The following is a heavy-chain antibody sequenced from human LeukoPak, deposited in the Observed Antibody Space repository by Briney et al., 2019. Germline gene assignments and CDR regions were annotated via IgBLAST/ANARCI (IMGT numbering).Heavy chain of an antibody. CDR1: GGSISSYY. J-gene: IGHJ2*01. CDR2: IYYSGST. D-gene: IGHD6-13*01. Sequence: SETLCLTCTVSGGSISSYYWSWIRQPPGKGLEWIGYIYYSGSTNYSPSLKSRLTISVDTSKNQCSLKLSSVTAADTAVYYCARTYGSSGLGYFDLWGRATIVTVCS. CDR3: ARTYGSSGLGYFDL. V-gene: IGHV4-59*01.